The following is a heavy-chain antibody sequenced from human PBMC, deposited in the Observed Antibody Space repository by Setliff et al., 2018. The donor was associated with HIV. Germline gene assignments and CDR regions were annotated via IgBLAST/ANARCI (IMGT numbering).Heavy chain of an antibody. D-gene: IGHD2-15*01. CDR1: GYSISSGYY. V-gene: IGHV4-38-2*01. CDR2: IYHSGST. Sequence: SETLSLTCAVSGYSISSGYYWGWIRQPPGKGLEWIGSIYHSGSTYYNPSLKSRVTILVDTSKKQLSLKLRSVTAADTAVYYCARHSFPFGGKGVDSWGQGTPVTVSS. CDR3: ARHSFPFGGKGVDS. J-gene: IGHJ4*02.